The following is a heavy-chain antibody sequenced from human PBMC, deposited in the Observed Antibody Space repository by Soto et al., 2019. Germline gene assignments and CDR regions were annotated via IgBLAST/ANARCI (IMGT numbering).Heavy chain of an antibody. CDR1: GFSFSSYA. V-gene: IGHV3-23*01. D-gene: IGHD3-10*01. CDR3: AKSIWGSYGSGSSRYYFDY. CDR2: ISGSGSST. J-gene: IGHJ4*02. Sequence: PGGSLRLSCAASGFSFSSYAMNWVRQAPGKGLEWVSLISGSGSSTDYADSVKGRFTVSRDNSKNTLYLQMNSLRAEDTAVYYCAKSIWGSYGSGSSRYYFDYWGQGTLVTVSS.